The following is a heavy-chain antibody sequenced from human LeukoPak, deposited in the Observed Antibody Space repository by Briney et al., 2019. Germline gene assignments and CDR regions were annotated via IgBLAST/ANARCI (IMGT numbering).Heavy chain of an antibody. Sequence: KPSEALSLTCSVSGFSISTGYSWGWIRQPPGKGLEWIATIYHHGNTYFNPSLMSRAFISLDTSKNQFSLRLTSVTAADTAMYYCAREPTGDTGWDYWGQGTLVTVSS. J-gene: IGHJ4*02. V-gene: IGHV4-38-2*02. CDR1: GFSISTGYS. CDR2: IYHHGNT. D-gene: IGHD1-1*01. CDR3: AREPTGDTGWDY.